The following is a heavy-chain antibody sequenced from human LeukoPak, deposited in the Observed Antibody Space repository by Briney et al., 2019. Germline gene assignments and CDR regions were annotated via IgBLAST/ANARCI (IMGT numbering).Heavy chain of an antibody. D-gene: IGHD3-10*01. J-gene: IGHJ4*02. Sequence: GGSLRLSCAASGFTFSNAWMSWVRQAPGKGLEWVGRIKSKTDGGTTDYAAPVKGRFTISRDDSKNTLYLQMNSLKSEDTAVYYCTTDQAGYWFAESPYYFDYWGQGTLVTVSS. CDR3: TTDQAGYWFAESPYYFDY. V-gene: IGHV3-15*01. CDR1: GFTFSNAW. CDR2: IKSKTDGGTT.